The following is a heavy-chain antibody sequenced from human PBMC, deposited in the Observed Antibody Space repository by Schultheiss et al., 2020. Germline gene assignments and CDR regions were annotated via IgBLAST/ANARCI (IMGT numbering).Heavy chain of an antibody. D-gene: IGHD4-17*01. J-gene: IGHJ4*02. Sequence: GGSLRLSCAASGFTFDDYGMSWVRQAPGKGLEWVSAISGSGGSTYYADSVKGRFTISRDNSKNTLYLQMNSLRAEDTAVYYCAKGLTTVYDYWGQGTLVTVSS. CDR1: GFTFDDYG. V-gene: IGHV3-23*01. CDR2: ISGSGGST. CDR3: AKGLTTVYDY.